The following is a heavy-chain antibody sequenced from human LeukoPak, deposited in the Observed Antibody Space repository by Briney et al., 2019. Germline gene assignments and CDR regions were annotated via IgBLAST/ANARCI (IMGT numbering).Heavy chain of an antibody. Sequence: PSETLSLTCTVSGDSITSSAFYWGWIRQAPGKGLEWIGSIYYSGSTYYNPSLKSRVTISVDTSKNQFSLKLSSVTAADTAVYYCARIESGSYYDYWGQGTLVTVSS. CDR2: IYYSGST. CDR3: ARIESGSYYDY. V-gene: IGHV4-39*01. D-gene: IGHD1-26*01. CDR1: GDSITSSAFY. J-gene: IGHJ4*02.